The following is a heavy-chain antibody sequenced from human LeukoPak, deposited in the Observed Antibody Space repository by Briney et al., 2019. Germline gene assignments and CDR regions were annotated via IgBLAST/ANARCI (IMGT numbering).Heavy chain of an antibody. CDR2: ISYDGSNK. CDR3: AKDGNYGELDY. CDR1: GFTFSSYC. V-gene: IGHV3-30*18. J-gene: IGHJ4*02. Sequence: GRCLRLSCTASGFTFSSYCMHWVRQAPCKGLEWVAVISYDGSNKYYADSVKGRFTISRDNSKNTLYLQMNSLRAEDTAVYYCAKDGNYGELDYWGQGTLVTVSS. D-gene: IGHD4-17*01.